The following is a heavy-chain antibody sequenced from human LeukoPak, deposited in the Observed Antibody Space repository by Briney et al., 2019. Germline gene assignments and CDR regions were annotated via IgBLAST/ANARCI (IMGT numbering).Heavy chain of an antibody. CDR1: GGSISSYY. D-gene: IGHD5-18*01. J-gene: IGHJ4*02. Sequence: SETLSLTCTVSGGSISSYYWSWIRQPPGKGLEWIGYIYYSGSTNYNPSLKSRVTISVDTSKNQFSLKLSSVTAADTAVYYCARYSYGLGQFDYWGQGTLVTVSS. V-gene: IGHV4-59*01. CDR2: IYYSGST. CDR3: ARYSYGLGQFDY.